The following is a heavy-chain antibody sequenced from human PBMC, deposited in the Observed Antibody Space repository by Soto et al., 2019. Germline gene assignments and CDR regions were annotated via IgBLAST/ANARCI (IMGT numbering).Heavy chain of an antibody. CDR2: ISGSGGST. V-gene: IGHV3-23*01. CDR3: AKVFPSHLYYYYGSGSYQLCAFDI. J-gene: IGHJ3*02. Sequence: GGSLRLSCAASGFTFSSYAMSWVRQAPGKGLEWVSAISGSGGSTYYADSVKGRFTISRDNSKNTLYLQMNSRRAEDTAVYYCAKVFPSHLYYYYGSGSYQLCAFDIWGQGTMVTVSS. CDR1: GFTFSSYA. D-gene: IGHD3-10*01.